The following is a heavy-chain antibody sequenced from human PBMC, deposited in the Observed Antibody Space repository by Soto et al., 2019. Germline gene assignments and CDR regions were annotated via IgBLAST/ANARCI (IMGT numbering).Heavy chain of an antibody. J-gene: IGHJ4*02. CDR2: IVPMIGKV. V-gene: IGHV1-69*02. CDR3: ALRTGNWNPLAD. CDR1: GGTTSSYT. D-gene: IGHD1-1*01. Sequence: QVQLVQSGAEVEKPGSSVKVSCKVSGGTTSSYTIGWVRQAPGQGLQWMGNIVPMIGKVDYAQTFQDRVTLTADKSTRTAHMELSRLRSEDTAVYFCALRTGNWNPLADWGQGTLVTVSS.